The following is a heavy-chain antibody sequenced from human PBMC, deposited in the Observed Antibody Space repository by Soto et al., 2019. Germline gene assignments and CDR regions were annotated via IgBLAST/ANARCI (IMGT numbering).Heavy chain of an antibody. V-gene: IGHV1-58*01. CDR2: IGVGSGDT. CDR3: AAGSKWELAY. D-gene: IGHD1-26*01. J-gene: IGHJ4*02. Sequence: QMQLVQSGPEVKKPGTSVKVSCKASADTFSSSGVQWVRQARGQRLEWIGWIGVGSGDTNYAQKFHGRVTITRDMSTSTASMELSSLTSEDTAVYYCAAGSKWELAYWGQGTLVTVSS. CDR1: ADTFSSSG.